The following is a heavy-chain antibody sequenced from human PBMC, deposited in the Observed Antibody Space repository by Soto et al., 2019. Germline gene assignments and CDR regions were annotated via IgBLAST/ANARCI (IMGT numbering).Heavy chain of an antibody. CDR2: ISPGNGDT. CDR3: ARTDCSSTSCYNYYYYGMDV. Sequence: ASVKVSCKTSGYSFTKYGLHWVRQAPGQRLEWMGWISPGNGDTKYSQKFQGRVTITRDTSATTAYMELSSLRSEDSAVFYCARTDCSSTSCYNYYYYGMDVWGQGTTVTV. V-gene: IGHV1-3*01. D-gene: IGHD2-2*01. J-gene: IGHJ6*02. CDR1: GYSFTKYG.